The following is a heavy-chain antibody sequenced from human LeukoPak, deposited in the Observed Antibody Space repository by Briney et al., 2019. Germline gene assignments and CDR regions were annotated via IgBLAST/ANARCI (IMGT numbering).Heavy chain of an antibody. D-gene: IGHD2-2*02. J-gene: IGHJ5*02. CDR2: ISTYNGDT. V-gene: IGHV1-18*01. CDR1: GYTFTNYG. Sequence: ASVKVPCKASGYTFTNYGISWVRQAPGQRLEWMGWISTYNGDTFFGQKLQGRVTMTTDTSTSTAYLELRSLRSDDTAVYYCARDRGYCSSINCYIGGRPANWFDPWGQGTLVTVSS. CDR3: ARDRGYCSSINCYIGGRPANWFDP.